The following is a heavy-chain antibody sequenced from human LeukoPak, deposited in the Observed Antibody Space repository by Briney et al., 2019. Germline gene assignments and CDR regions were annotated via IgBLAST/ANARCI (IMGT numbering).Heavy chain of an antibody. V-gene: IGHV4-4*02. CDR2: IYLYGTT. Sequence: ETLSLTCSVSIGSISSSKWWSWVRQSPVKGLEWIGEIYLYGTTNYNPSFTSRVTMSVDRSRNQFSLKLTSVTAADTAVYYCARQKWEQQGRDYYFNGLDVWGPGTTVIVSS. CDR3: ARQKWEQQGRDYYFNGLDV. CDR1: IGSISSSKW. J-gene: IGHJ6*02. D-gene: IGHD1/OR15-1a*01.